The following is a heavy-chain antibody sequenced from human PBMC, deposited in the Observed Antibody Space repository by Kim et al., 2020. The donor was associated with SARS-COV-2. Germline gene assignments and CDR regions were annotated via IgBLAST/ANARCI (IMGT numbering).Heavy chain of an antibody. V-gene: IGHV3-7*03. D-gene: IGHD3-22*01. J-gene: IGHJ4*02. CDR1: GFTFSSYW. CDR2: IKQDGSEK. Sequence: GGSLRLSCAASGFTFSSYWMSWVRQAPGKGLEWVANIKQDGSEKYYVDSVKGRFTISRDNAKNSLYLQMNSLRAEDTAVYYCARGEYYYDSSGYYPIYYFDYWGQGTLVTVSS. CDR3: ARGEYYYDSSGYYPIYYFDY.